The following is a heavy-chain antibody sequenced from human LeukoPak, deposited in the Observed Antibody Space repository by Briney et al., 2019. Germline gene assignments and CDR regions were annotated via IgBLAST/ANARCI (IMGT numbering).Heavy chain of an antibody. D-gene: IGHD3-10*01. J-gene: IGHJ6*02. CDR3: ARDITMVRGIIGYYYGMDV. Sequence: GGSLRLSCSALGFTFSSYGMHWVRQAPGKGLEWVAVVWYDGINIYYADSVKGRFTISRDNSKNTLYLQMNSLRAEDTAVYYCARDITMVRGIIGYYYGMDVWGQGTTVTVSS. CDR1: GFTFSSYG. V-gene: IGHV3-33*01. CDR2: VWYDGINI.